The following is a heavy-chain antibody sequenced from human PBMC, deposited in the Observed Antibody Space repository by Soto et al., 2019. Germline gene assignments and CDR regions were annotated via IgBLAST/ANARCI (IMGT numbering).Heavy chain of an antibody. Sequence: PGGSLRLSCAASGFTFSSYSMNWVRQAPGKGLEWVSSISSSSYIYYADSVKGRFTISRDNAKNSLYLQMNSLRAEDTAVYYCASGMATFYFDYWGQGTLVTVSS. CDR1: GFTFSSYS. CDR3: ASGMATFYFDY. D-gene: IGHD5-12*01. J-gene: IGHJ4*02. V-gene: IGHV3-21*01. CDR2: ISSSSYI.